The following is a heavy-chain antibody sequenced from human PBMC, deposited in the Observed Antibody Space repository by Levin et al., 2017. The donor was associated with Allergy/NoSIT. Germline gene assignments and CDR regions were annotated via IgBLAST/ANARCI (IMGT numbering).Heavy chain of an antibody. CDR2: IYYSGST. D-gene: IGHD1-26*01. CDR1: GGSISSSSYY. Sequence: SETLSLTCTVSGGSISSSSYYWGWIRQPPGTGLEWIGSIYYSGSTYYNPSLKSRVTISVDTSKNQFSLKLSSVTAADTAVYYCARRIVGATKQTTGNWFDPWGQGTLVTVSS. CDR3: ARRIVGATKQTTGNWFDP. V-gene: IGHV4-39*01. J-gene: IGHJ5*02.